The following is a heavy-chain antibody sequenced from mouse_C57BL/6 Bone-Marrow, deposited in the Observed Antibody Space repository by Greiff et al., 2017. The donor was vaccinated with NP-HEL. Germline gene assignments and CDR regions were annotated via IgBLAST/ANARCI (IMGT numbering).Heavy chain of an antibody. V-gene: IGHV1-76*01. CDR1: GYTFTDYY. CDR3: ARSRGNPFAY. CDR2: IYPGSGNT. J-gene: IGHJ3*01. Sequence: VQLQQSGAELVRPGASVKLSCKASGYTFTDYYINWVKQRPGQGLEWIARIYPGSGNTYYNEKFKGKATLTAEKSSSTAYMQLSSLTSEDSAVYFCARSRGNPFAYWGQGTLVTVSA. D-gene: IGHD2-1*01.